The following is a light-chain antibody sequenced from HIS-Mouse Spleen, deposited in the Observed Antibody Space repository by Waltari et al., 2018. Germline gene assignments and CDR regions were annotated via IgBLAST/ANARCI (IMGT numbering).Light chain of an antibody. J-gene: IGLJ1*01. Sequence: QSALTQPASVSGSPGQSITISCTGTSSYVGGYNHVSWYQQHPGKAPKLMIYEVSNRPSGVSNRFSGSKSGNTASLTISGLQAEDEADYYCSSYTSSSTFFGTGTKVTVL. CDR3: SSYTSSSTF. CDR2: EVS. V-gene: IGLV2-14*01. CDR1: SSYVGGYNH.